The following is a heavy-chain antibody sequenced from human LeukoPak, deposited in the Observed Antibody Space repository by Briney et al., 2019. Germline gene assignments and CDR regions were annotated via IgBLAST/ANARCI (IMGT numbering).Heavy chain of an antibody. V-gene: IGHV3-64*01. D-gene: IGHD2/OR15-2a*01. CDR2: ISSNGGST. Sequence: GGSLRLSCVASGFTFSRYTMHWVRQAPGKGLEYVSAISSNGGSTYYANSMKGRFSISRDNSKNTLYLQMGSLRGEDMGVYYCARATSTTNPYFGMDVWGRGTTVTVSS. CDR3: ARATSTTNPYFGMDV. CDR1: GFTFSRYT. J-gene: IGHJ6*02.